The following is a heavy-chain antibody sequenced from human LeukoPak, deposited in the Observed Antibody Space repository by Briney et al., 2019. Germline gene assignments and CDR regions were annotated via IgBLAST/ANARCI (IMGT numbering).Heavy chain of an antibody. CDR3: ARTMVRGVSAIDY. Sequence: GGSLRLSCAASGFTFSNYSMNWVRQAPGKGLEWVSSISSSSSYIYYAESVKGRFTISRDNAKNSLYLQMNSLRAEDTAVYYCARTMVRGVSAIDYWGQGTLVTVSS. CDR1: GFTFSNYS. D-gene: IGHD3-10*01. J-gene: IGHJ4*02. CDR2: ISSSSSYI. V-gene: IGHV3-21*01.